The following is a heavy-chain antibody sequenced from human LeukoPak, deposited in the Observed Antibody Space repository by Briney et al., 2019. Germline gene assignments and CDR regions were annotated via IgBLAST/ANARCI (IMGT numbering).Heavy chain of an antibody. CDR1: GGSISSYY. CDR3: ARHLLSSGYYSLFDY. CDR2: IYASGST. Sequence: SETLSLTCTVSGGSISSYYWSWIRQPAGKGLEWIGRIYASGSTNSNPSLKSRVTISVDKSKNQFSLRLSSVTAADTAVYYCARHLLSSGYYSLFDYWGQGTLVTVSS. J-gene: IGHJ4*02. D-gene: IGHD3-22*01. V-gene: IGHV4-4*07.